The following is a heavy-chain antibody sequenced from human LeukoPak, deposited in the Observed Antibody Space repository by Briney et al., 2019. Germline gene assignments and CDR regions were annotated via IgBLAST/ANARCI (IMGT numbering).Heavy chain of an antibody. V-gene: IGHV1-8*01. CDR1: GYTFSSSD. CDR2: MNPNSGNT. CDR3: ARGNIAVPGTPYYFEY. J-gene: IGHJ4*02. D-gene: IGHD6-19*01. Sequence: ASVKISCKASGYTFSSSDINWVRQATGQGLEWMGWMNPNSGNTYYAQRLQGRVTMTRDTSISTAYMEVSSLRSEDTAVYYCARGNIAVPGTPYYFEYWGQGTLVTVSS.